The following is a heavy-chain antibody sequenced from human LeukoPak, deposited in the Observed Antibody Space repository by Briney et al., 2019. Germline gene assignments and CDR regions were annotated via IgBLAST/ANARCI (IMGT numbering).Heavy chain of an antibody. CDR1: GGSFSGYY. D-gene: IGHD6-13*01. V-gene: IGHV4-34*01. CDR3: ARHRKKGWGIAAGNWFDP. Sequence: SETLSLTCAVYGGSFSGYYWSWIRQPPGKGLEWIGEINHSGSTKYNPSMKSRVTISVDTSKNQFSLKLSSVTAADTAVYYCARHRKKGWGIAAGNWFDPWGQGTLVTVSS. CDR2: INHSGST. J-gene: IGHJ5*02.